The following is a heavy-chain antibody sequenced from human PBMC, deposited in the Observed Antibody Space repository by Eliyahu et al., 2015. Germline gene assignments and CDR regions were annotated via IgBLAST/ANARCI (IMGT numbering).Heavy chain of an antibody. CDR1: GYTFTSYY. Sequence: QVQLVQSGAEVKKPGASVKVSCXASGYTFTSYYIHWVRQAPGQGLEGMGIINPSGGSTKYAQKFQRRVTMTRDTSTSTVYIELSRLRSEDTAMYYCAGQGGNSDFDYWGQGTLVTVSS. J-gene: IGHJ4*02. CDR2: INPSGGST. D-gene: IGHD4-23*01. V-gene: IGHV1-46*01. CDR3: AGQGGNSDFDY.